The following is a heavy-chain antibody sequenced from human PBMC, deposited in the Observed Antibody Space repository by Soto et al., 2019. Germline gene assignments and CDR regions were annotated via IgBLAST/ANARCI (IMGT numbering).Heavy chain of an antibody. CDR2: INHSGST. J-gene: IGHJ4*02. CDR1: GGSFSGYY. V-gene: IGHV4-34*01. Sequence: SETLSLTCAVYGGSFSGYYWSWIRQPPGKGLEWIGEINHSGSTNYNPSLKSRVTISVDTSKNQFSLKLSSVTAADTAVYYCARGEHYDFWSGYWHWGQGTLVTVSS. D-gene: IGHD3-3*01. CDR3: ARGEHYDFWSGYWH.